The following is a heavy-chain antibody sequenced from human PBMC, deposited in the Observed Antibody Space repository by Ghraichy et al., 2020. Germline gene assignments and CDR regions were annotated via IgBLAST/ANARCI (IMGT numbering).Heavy chain of an antibody. D-gene: IGHD4-17*01. Sequence: GGSLRLSCAASGFTFSSYAMSWVRETPGKGLEWVSVISGSGGSTYYADSVKGRFTICRDNSKNTLYLQMNSLRAEDTAVYYCSKVRVTVTIPLEYYYYYGMDVWGQGTTVTVSS. J-gene: IGHJ6*02. CDR3: SKVRVTVTIPLEYYYYYGMDV. V-gene: IGHV3-23*01. CDR1: GFTFSSYA. CDR2: ISGSGGST.